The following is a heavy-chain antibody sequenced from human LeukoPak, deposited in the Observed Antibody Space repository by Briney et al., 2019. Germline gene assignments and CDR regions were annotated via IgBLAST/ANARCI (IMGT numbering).Heavy chain of an antibody. V-gene: IGHV4-59*01. D-gene: IGHD2-21*02. CDR1: GGSISSYY. CDR3: ARGGDCGGDCYSSFQH. Sequence: SETLSLTCTVSGGSISSYYWSWIRQPPGQGLEWIGYIYYSGSTNYNPSLKSRVTISVDTSKNQFSLKLSSVTAADTAVYYCARGGDCGGDCYSSFQHWGQGTLVTVSS. CDR2: IYYSGST. J-gene: IGHJ1*01.